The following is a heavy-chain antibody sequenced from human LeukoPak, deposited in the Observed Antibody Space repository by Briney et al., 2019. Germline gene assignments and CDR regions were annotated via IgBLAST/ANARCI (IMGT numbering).Heavy chain of an antibody. CDR3: AKDPRNIVGANVDY. Sequence: GSLRLSCAASGFTFSSYAMSWVRQAPGKGLEWVSAISGSGGSTYYADSVKGRFTISRDNSKNTLYLQMNSLRAEDTAVYYCAKDPRNIVGANVDYWGQGTLVTVSS. V-gene: IGHV3-23*01. J-gene: IGHJ4*02. D-gene: IGHD1-26*01. CDR1: GFTFSSYA. CDR2: ISGSGGST.